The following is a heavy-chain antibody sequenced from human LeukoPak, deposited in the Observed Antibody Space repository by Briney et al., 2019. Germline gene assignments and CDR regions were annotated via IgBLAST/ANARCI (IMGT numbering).Heavy chain of an antibody. CDR3: ARGSTSDWYYFDY. Sequence: PGGSLRLSCAASGFTFRSYVMYWVRQAPGQGLEWVAVISYDGSNKYYADSVKGRFTISRDNSKNTLYLQMNSLRSEDTAVYYCARGSTSDWYYFDYWGQGNLVTVSS. CDR1: GFTFRSYV. J-gene: IGHJ4*02. CDR2: ISYDGSNK. D-gene: IGHD3-9*01. V-gene: IGHV3-30*04.